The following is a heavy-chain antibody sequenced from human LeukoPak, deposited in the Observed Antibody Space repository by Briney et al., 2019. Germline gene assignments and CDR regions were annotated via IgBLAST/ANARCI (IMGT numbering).Heavy chain of an antibody. D-gene: IGHD3-16*01. V-gene: IGHV3-7*03. CDR2: INHNGNVN. J-gene: IGHJ6*02. Sequence: PGGSLRPSCAASGFTFSSYAMNWARQAPGKGLEWVASINHNGNVNYYVDSVKGRFTISRDNAKNSLYLQMSNLRAEDTAVYFCARGGGLDVWGQGATVTVSS. CDR3: ARGGGLDV. CDR1: GFTFSSYA.